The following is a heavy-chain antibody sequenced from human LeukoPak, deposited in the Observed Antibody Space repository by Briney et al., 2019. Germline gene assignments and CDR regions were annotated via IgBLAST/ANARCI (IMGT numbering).Heavy chain of an antibody. Sequence: GGSLRLSCAASGFTFDDYAMHWVRQAPGKGLEWVSGISWNSGSIGYADSVKGRFTISRDNAKNSLYLQMNSLRAEDTALYYCAKDIHSGYDWPSPSGFDIWGQGTMVTVSS. J-gene: IGHJ3*02. V-gene: IGHV3-9*01. CDR2: ISWNSGSI. CDR1: GFTFDDYA. D-gene: IGHD5-12*01. CDR3: AKDIHSGYDWPSPSGFDI.